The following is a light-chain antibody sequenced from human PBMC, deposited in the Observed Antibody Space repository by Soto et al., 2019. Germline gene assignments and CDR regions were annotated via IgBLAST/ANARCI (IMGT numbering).Light chain of an antibody. CDR1: QTISNS. J-gene: IGKJ5*01. CDR3: QQTDSIPIT. V-gene: IGKV1-39*01. CDR2: SSS. Sequence: DIQMTQSPSSLSASVGDIVTITCRASQTISNSLHWYQQRPGKAPNLLIYSSSSLQSGAPPRFSGSGSGTEFTLTINSLQPEDFATYYCQQTDSIPITFGQGTRLEIK.